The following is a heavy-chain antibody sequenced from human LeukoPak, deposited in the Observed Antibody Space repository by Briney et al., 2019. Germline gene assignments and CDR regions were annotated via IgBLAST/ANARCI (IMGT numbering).Heavy chain of an antibody. D-gene: IGHD6-19*01. V-gene: IGHV3-53*01. CDR2: IYSGGST. Sequence: GGSLRLSCAASGFTVRSNYMPWVRQAPAKGLAWVSVIYSGGSTYYADSVKGRFTISRDNSKNTLYLQMNSLRAEDTAVYYCATHIAMAGLLDYWGQGTLVTVSS. CDR3: ATHIAMAGLLDY. J-gene: IGHJ4*02. CDR1: GFTVRSNY.